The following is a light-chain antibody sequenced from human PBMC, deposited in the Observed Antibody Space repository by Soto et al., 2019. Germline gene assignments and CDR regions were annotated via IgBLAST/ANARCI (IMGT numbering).Light chain of an antibody. CDR1: NSDVGNYNF. CDR3: CTYAGSFHQ. Sequence: QSALTQPRSVSGSPGQAVTICCTGTNSDVGNYNFVSWYQHHPGKAPKLMIYDVTKRPSGVPDRFSGSKSGNTASLTISGLQPEDEADYYCCTYAGSFHQFGAGTKLTVL. V-gene: IGLV2-11*01. CDR2: DVT. J-gene: IGLJ3*02.